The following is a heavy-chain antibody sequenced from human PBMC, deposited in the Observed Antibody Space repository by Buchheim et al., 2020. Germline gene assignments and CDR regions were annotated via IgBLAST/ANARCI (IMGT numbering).Heavy chain of an antibody. CDR2: ISYDGSNK. Sequence: QVQLVESGGGVVQPGRSLRLSCAASGFTFSSYGMHWVRQAPGKGLEWVAVISYDGSNKYYADSVKGRFTISRDNSKNTLYLQINSLRAEDTAVYYCAKWSELHYFDYWGQGTL. J-gene: IGHJ4*02. D-gene: IGHD3-3*01. V-gene: IGHV3-30*18. CDR3: AKWSELHYFDY. CDR1: GFTFSSYG.